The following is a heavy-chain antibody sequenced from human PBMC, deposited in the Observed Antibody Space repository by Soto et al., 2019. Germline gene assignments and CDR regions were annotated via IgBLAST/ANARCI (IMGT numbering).Heavy chain of an antibody. CDR1: GFTFSDYY. CDR2: ISRSSSYT. Sequence: QVQLVESGGGLVKPGGSLRLSCAASGFTFSDYYMSWIRQAPGKGLEWVSYISRSSSYTNYADSVNGRFTISRDNAKNSLYLQMKSLRADDTAVYYCAGGGGSYLPDYWGQGTLVTVSS. J-gene: IGHJ4*02. D-gene: IGHD1-26*01. CDR3: AGGGGSYLPDY. V-gene: IGHV3-11*05.